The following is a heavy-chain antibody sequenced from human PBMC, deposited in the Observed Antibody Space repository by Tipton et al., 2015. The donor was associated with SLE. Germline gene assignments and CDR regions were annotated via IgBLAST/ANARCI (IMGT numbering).Heavy chain of an antibody. V-gene: IGHV4-39*01. CDR3: ARFDFWSGLDY. J-gene: IGHJ4*02. CDR2: ISYSGSA. Sequence: TLSLTCTVSGGSISTSTYYWGWIRQPPGKGLEWIGSISYSGSAYYNPFLKSRVTISVDTSKNQFSLKLSSLTAADTAVYYCARFDFWSGLDYWGQGTLVTVSS. CDR1: GGSISTSTYY. D-gene: IGHD3-3*01.